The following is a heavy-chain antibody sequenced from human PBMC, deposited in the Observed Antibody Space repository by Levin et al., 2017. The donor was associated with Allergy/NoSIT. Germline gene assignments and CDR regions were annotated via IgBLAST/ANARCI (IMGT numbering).Heavy chain of an antibody. CDR2: MNPNSGNT. D-gene: IGHD3-22*01. CDR1: GYTFTSYD. Sequence: ASVKVSCKASGYTFTSYDINWVRQATGQGLEWMGWMNPNSGNTGYAQKFQGRVTMTRNTSISTAYMELSSLRSEDTAVYYCARGDYYDSSGYYYVYGMDVWGQGTTVTVSS. CDR3: ARGDYYDSSGYYYVYGMDV. V-gene: IGHV1-8*01. J-gene: IGHJ6*02.